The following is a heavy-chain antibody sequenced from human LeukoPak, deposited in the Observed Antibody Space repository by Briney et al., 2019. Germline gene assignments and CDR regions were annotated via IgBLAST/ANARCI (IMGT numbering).Heavy chain of an antibody. J-gene: IGHJ4*02. D-gene: IGHD3-9*01. CDR3: AREGWLLKQTSFDY. CDR2: IYTSGST. CDR1: GGSISSYY. V-gene: IGHV4-4*07. Sequence: PSETLSLTCTVSGGSISSYYWSWIRQPAGKGLEWIGRIYTSGSTNYNPSLKSRVTMSVDTSKNQFSLKLSSVTAADTAVYYCAREGWLLKQTSFDYWGQGTLVTVSS.